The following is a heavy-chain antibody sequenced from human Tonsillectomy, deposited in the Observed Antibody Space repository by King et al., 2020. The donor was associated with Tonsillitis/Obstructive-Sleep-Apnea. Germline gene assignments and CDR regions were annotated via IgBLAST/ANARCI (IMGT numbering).Heavy chain of an antibody. CDR3: ARGGDYGGNFIFDN. V-gene: IGHV3-30*04. D-gene: IGHD4-23*01. CDR1: GFTFSSYA. CDR2: ITYDGSNK. J-gene: IGHJ4*02. Sequence: VQLVESGGGVVQPERSLRLSCAASGFTFSSYAMHWVRQAPGKGLEWVAVITYDGSNKYYTDSVKGRFTISRDNSKNTLYLQINSLRAEDTAVYYCARGGDYGGNFIFDNWGQGTLVTVSS.